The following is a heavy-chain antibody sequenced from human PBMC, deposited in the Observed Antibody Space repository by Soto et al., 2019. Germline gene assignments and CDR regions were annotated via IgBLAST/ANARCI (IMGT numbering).Heavy chain of an antibody. CDR1: GYTFTDYY. CDR3: ARDLPPPDY. Sequence: ASVKVSCKASGYTFTDYYMHWVRQAPGQGLEWMGWINPNSGGTNYAQKFQGWVTMTRDTSTSTAYMELRSLRSDDTAVYYCARDLPPPDYWGQGTLVTVSS. CDR2: INPNSGGT. V-gene: IGHV1-2*04. J-gene: IGHJ4*02.